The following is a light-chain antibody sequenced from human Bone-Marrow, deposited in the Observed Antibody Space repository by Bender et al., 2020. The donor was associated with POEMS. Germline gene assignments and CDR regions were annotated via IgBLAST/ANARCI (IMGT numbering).Light chain of an antibody. Sequence: QSALTQPASVSGSPGQSITISCTGTSSDVGAYNYVSWYQQRPDRAPRLMISDVSHRPSGISDRFSGSKSGNSASLTISGLQAEDEADYYCTSYTTRKTFVFGTGTKVTVL. CDR1: SSDVGAYNY. V-gene: IGLV2-14*01. J-gene: IGLJ1*01. CDR2: DVS. CDR3: TSYTTRKTFV.